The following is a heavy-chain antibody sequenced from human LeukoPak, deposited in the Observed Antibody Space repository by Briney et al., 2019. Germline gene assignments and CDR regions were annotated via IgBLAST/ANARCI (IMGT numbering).Heavy chain of an antibody. CDR3: ARGLPLSGYLDAFDI. J-gene: IGHJ3*02. CDR1: GFTVSNKY. Sequence: GGSLRLSCAASGFTVSNKYMTWVRQAPGKGLEWVSLIYSDGRTYYADSVKGRCTISRDNSKNTLYLQMNSLRVEDTAVYFCARGLPLSGYLDAFDIWGQGTMVTVSS. D-gene: IGHD3-22*01. CDR2: IYSDGRT. V-gene: IGHV3-53*01.